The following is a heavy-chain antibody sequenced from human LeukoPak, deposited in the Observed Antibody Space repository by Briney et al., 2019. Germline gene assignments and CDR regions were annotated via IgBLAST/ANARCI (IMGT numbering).Heavy chain of an antibody. J-gene: IGHJ4*02. CDR2: IYYSGST. CDR1: GGSISSSSYY. D-gene: IGHD5-18*01. CDR3: ARDRYSYGQFDY. Sequence: PSETLSLTCTVSGGSISSSSYYWGWIRQPPGKGLEWIGSIYYSGSTYYNPSLKSRVTISVDASKNQFSLKLSSVTAADTAVYYCARDRYSYGQFDYWGQGTLVTVSS. V-gene: IGHV4-39*07.